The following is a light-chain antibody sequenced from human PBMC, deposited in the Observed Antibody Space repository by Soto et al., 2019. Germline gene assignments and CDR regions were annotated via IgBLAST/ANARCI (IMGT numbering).Light chain of an antibody. CDR1: QSFSSSY. CDR2: GAS. J-gene: IGKJ2*01. V-gene: IGKV3-20*01. CDR3: QQYGSSPYT. Sequence: EIVLTQSPGTLSLSLGERATLSCRASQSFSSSYFAWYQQKPGQAPSLLISGASSRATGIPDRFSGSGSGTDFTLTISRLEPEDFAVYYCQQYGSSPYTFGQGTKLEIK.